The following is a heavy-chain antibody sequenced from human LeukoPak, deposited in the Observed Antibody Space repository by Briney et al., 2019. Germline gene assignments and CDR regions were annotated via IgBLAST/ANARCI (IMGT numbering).Heavy chain of an antibody. CDR3: AKVSDGSGNWFDP. D-gene: IGHD3-10*01. CDR2: IYHSGST. J-gene: IGHJ5*02. Sequence: KPSQTLSLTYAVSGGSISSSSCWTWVRQPPGKGLEWIGEIYHSGSTTYNPSLKSRITISVDKSENQFPLRLISVTAADTAVYYCAKVSDGSGNWFDPWGQGTLVTVSS. V-gene: IGHV4-4*02. CDR1: GGSISSSSC.